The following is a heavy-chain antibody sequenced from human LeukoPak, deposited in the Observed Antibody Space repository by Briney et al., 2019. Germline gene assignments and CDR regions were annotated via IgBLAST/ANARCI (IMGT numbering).Heavy chain of an antibody. Sequence: SVKVSCKASGGTFSSYAISWVRQAPGQGLEWMGGIIPIFGTANYAQKFQGRVTITADESTSTAYLELSSLRSEDTAVYYCAADSRQLQPHDAFDIWGQGTMVTVSS. V-gene: IGHV1-69*13. D-gene: IGHD1-1*01. CDR1: GGTFSSYA. CDR2: IIPIFGTA. J-gene: IGHJ3*02. CDR3: AADSRQLQPHDAFDI.